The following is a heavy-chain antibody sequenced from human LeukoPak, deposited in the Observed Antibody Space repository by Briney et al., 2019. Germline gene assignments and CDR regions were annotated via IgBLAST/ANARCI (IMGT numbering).Heavy chain of an antibody. D-gene: IGHD3-22*01. CDR1: GGSFSGYY. CDR3: ARVAGYFYDSSGYPKPSSLIDF. J-gene: IGHJ4*02. Sequence: SETLSLTCAVYGGSFSGYYWSWIRQPPGKGLEWIGEINHSGSTNYNPSLKSRVTISVDTSKNQFSLKLSSVTAADTAVYYCARVAGYFYDSSGYPKPSSLIDFWGQGTLVTVSS. CDR2: INHSGST. V-gene: IGHV4-34*01.